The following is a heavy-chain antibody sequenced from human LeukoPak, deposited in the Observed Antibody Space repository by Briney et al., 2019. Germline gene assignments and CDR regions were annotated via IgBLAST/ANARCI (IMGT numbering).Heavy chain of an antibody. D-gene: IGHD3-22*01. CDR3: ARVNYYHSSGYYVNAFDI. V-gene: IGHV4-59*01. J-gene: IGHJ3*02. Sequence: TPSETLSLSCTVSGGSISSYYWSWIRQPPGKGLEWIGYIYYSGSTNYNPSLKSRVTISVDTSKNQFSLKLSSVTAADTAVYYCARVNYYHSSGYYVNAFDIWGQGTMVTVSS. CDR2: IYYSGST. CDR1: GGSISSYY.